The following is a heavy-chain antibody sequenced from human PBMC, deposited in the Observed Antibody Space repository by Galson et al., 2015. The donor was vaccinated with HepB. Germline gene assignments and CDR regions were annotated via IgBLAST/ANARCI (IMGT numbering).Heavy chain of an antibody. D-gene: IGHD6-13*01. Sequence: SVKVSCKASGYTFTSYGISWVRQAPGQGLEWMGWISAYNGNTNYAQKLQGRVTMTTDTSTSTAYMELRSLRSDDTAVYYCARGDSRSWHDNQTEYFQHWGQGTLVTVSS. CDR1: GYTFTSYG. CDR3: ARGDSRSWHDNQTEYFQH. CDR2: ISAYNGNT. J-gene: IGHJ1*01. V-gene: IGHV1-18*01.